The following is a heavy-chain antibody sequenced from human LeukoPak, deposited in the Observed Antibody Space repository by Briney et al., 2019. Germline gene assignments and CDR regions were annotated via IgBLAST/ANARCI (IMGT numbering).Heavy chain of an antibody. V-gene: IGHV3-30*03. J-gene: IGHJ4*02. CDR1: GFTFSSYG. D-gene: IGHD5-18*01. Sequence: GGSLRLSCAASGFTFSSYGMHWVRQAPGKGLEWVAVISYDGSNKYYTDSVKGRFTISRDNAKNSLYLQMNSLRAEDTALYYCARDRGSYGRYYFDYWGQGTLVTVSS. CDR2: ISYDGSNK. CDR3: ARDRGSYGRYYFDY.